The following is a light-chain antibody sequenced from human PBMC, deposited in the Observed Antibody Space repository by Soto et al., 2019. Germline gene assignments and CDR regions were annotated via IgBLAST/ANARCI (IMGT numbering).Light chain of an antibody. CDR2: EVT. Sequence: QSALTQPPSASGSPGQSVTISCTGTSSDVGGFDYVSWHQQHPGKAPKVIIYEVTKRPSGVPDRFSGSKSGNTASLTVSGLQADDEADYYCSSYVGSSNPPYVFGTGTKVTVL. J-gene: IGLJ1*01. CDR3: SSYVGSSNPPYV. CDR1: SSDVGGFDY. V-gene: IGLV2-8*01.